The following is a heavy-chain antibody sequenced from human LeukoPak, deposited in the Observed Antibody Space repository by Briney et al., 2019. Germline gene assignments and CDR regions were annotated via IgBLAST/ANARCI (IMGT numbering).Heavy chain of an antibody. CDR3: AREGAAAGMGYYGMDV. V-gene: IGHV3-7*01. D-gene: IGHD6-13*01. CDR2: IKQDGSEK. Sequence: GGSLRLSCAASGFTFSTYWMSWVRQAPGKGLERVANIKQDGSEKYYVDSVKGRFTISRDNAKNSLYLQMNSLRAEDTAVYYCAREGAAAGMGYYGMDVWGQGTTVTVSS. CDR1: GFTFSTYW. J-gene: IGHJ6*02.